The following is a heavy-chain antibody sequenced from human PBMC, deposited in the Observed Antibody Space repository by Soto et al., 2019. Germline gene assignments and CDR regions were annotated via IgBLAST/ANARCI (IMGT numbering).Heavy chain of an antibody. CDR1: GVSISSCVDY. J-gene: IGHJ6*04. V-gene: IGHV4-31*03. CDR2: IDYIGST. Sequence: SDTLCLTCTVSGVSISSCVDYLSCIRQQPGNCLDLVGYIDYIGSTHYNPSLNGRVTISLDTSKNQFSLKLSSVTSADTAVYYCASILSARYYYDSSGNGDYYHGIAVWGTGNTVTVSS. D-gene: IGHD3-22*01. CDR3: ASILSARYYYDSSGNGDYYHGIAV.